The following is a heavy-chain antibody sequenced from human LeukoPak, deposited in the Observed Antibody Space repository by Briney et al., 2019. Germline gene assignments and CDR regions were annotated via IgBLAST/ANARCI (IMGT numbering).Heavy chain of an antibody. CDR3: ARVASPPYYDFWSGYLDY. V-gene: IGHV3-48*01. CDR1: GFTFRNYA. D-gene: IGHD3-3*01. J-gene: IGHJ4*02. Sequence: GGSLRLSCAASGFTFRNYAMNWVRQAPGKGLEWVSYISSSSSTIYYADSVKGRFTISRDNAKNSLYLQMNSLRAEDTAVYYCARVASPPYYDFWSGYLDYWGQGTLVTVSS. CDR2: ISSSSSTI.